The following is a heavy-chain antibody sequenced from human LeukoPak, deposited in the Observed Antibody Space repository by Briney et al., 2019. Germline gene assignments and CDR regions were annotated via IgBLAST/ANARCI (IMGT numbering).Heavy chain of an antibody. Sequence: GGSLRLSCAASGFTFSSYAMSWVRQAPGKGLEWVSAISGSGGSTYYADSVKGRFTISRDNSKNTLYLQMNSLRAEDTAVYYCAKDSPGWHYYDSSDAFDIWGQGTMVTVSS. J-gene: IGHJ3*02. V-gene: IGHV3-23*01. CDR1: GFTFSSYA. CDR2: ISGSGGST. CDR3: AKDSPGWHYYDSSDAFDI. D-gene: IGHD3-22*01.